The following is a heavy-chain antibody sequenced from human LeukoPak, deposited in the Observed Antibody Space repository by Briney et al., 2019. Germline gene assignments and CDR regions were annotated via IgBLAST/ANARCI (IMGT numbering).Heavy chain of an antibody. D-gene: IGHD2-2*01. Sequence: GGSLRLSCAASGFTFSSYAMHWVRQAPGKGLEWVAVISYDGSNKYYADSVKGRFTISRDNSKNTLYLQMNSLRAEDTAVYYCARDRLVVPAEEDVFDYWGQGTLVTVSS. V-gene: IGHV3-30-3*01. CDR1: GFTFSSYA. CDR2: ISYDGSNK. CDR3: ARDRLVVPAEEDVFDY. J-gene: IGHJ4*02.